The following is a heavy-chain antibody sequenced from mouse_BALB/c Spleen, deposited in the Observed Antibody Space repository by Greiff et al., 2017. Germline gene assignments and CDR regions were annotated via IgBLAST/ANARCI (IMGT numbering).Heavy chain of an antibody. CDR3: ALYGDAMDY. Sequence: VQLQQSGAELVRPGTSVKISCKASGYAFTNYWLGWVKQRPGHGLEWIGDIYPGSGNTYYNEKFKGKATLTADKSWSTAYMQLSSLTSEDSAVYFCALYGDAMDYWGQGTSVTVSS. V-gene: IGHV1-63*01. D-gene: IGHD1-1*02. CDR2: IYPGSGNT. CDR1: GYAFTNYW. J-gene: IGHJ4*01.